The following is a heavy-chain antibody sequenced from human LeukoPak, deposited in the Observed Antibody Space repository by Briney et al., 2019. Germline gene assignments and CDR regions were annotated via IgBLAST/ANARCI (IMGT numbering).Heavy chain of an antibody. CDR2: INAGNGNT. Sequence: ASVKVSCKASGYTFTSYAMHWVRQAPGQRLEWMGWINAGNGNTKYSQKFQGRVTITRDTSASTAYMELSSLRSEDTAVYYCARVSSSWYWFDPWGQGTLVTVSS. D-gene: IGHD6-13*01. CDR1: GYTFTSYA. J-gene: IGHJ5*02. CDR3: ARVSSSWYWFDP. V-gene: IGHV1-3*01.